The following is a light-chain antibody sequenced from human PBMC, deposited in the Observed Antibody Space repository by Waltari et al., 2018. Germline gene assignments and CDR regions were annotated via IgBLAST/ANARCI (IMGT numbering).Light chain of an antibody. J-gene: IGLJ2*01. Sequence: QSALTQPASVSGSPGQSITISCTGTSSVVGAYNYVSWYQQHPGKAPKPIIFEVINRPSEVSDRFTGSESGNTAALTISGLQSEDEADYYCSSYISSSTLELFGGGTSLTVL. CDR1: SSVVGAYNY. V-gene: IGLV2-14*01. CDR2: EVI. CDR3: SSYISSSTLEL.